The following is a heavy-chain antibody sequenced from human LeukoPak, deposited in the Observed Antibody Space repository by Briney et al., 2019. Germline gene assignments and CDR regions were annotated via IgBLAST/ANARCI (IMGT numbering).Heavy chain of an antibody. CDR3: ARSLPEYYYYGMDV. J-gene: IGHJ6*02. Sequence: GASVKVSCKASGYTFTGYYMHWVRHAPGQGLEWMGWINPNSGGTDYAQKFQGSVTMTRDTSISTAYMELSRLRSDDTAVYYCARSLPEYYYYGMDVWGQGTTVTVSS. CDR1: GYTFTGYY. D-gene: IGHD1-14*01. CDR2: INPNSGGT. V-gene: IGHV1-2*02.